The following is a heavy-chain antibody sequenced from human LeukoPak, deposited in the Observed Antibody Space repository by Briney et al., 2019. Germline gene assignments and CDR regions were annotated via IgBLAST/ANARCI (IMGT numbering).Heavy chain of an antibody. J-gene: IGHJ5*02. V-gene: IGHV4-39*01. CDR2: IYYSGST. CDR1: GGSISSSSYY. CDR3: ARSHRALVYRGWFDP. Sequence: SEPLSLTCTVSGGSISSSSYYWGWIRQPPGNGLEWIGSIYYSGSTYYNPSLKSRVTISVDTSKNQFSLKLSSVTAADTAVYYCARSHRALVYRGWFDPWGQGTLVTVSS. D-gene: IGHD3-16*02.